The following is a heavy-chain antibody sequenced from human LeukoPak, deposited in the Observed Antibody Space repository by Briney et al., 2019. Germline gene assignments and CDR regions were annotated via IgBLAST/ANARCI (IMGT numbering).Heavy chain of an antibody. J-gene: IGHJ4*02. D-gene: IGHD2-2*01. CDR2: IKEDGSEK. CDR3: ARGGGWCSRTSCYVWDY. Sequence: QPGGSLRLSCAASGFTFSSYWMSWVRQAPGKGLEWVANIKEDGSEKYYVDSVKGRFTISRDNAKNSLYLQMNSLRAEDTAVYYCARGGGWCSRTSCYVWDYWGQGTLVTVSS. V-gene: IGHV3-7*01. CDR1: GFTFSSYW.